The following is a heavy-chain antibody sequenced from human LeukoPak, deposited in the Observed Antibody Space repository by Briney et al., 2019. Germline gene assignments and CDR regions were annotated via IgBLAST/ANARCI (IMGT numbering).Heavy chain of an antibody. V-gene: IGHV1-46*01. CDR2: INPSGGST. CDR1: GYTFTIYY. Sequence: ASVKVSCKASGYTFTIYYMHWVRQAPGQGLEWMGIINPSGGSTSYAQKFQGRVTMTRDTSTSTVYMELSSLRSEDTAVYYCASHHGENDLSLDYWGQGTLVTVSS. D-gene: IGHD1-1*01. J-gene: IGHJ4*02. CDR3: ASHHGENDLSLDY.